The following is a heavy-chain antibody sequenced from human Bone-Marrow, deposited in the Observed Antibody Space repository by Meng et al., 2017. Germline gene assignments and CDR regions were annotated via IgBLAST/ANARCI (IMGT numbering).Heavy chain of an antibody. CDR2: INHSGST. D-gene: IGHD1-1*01. CDR3: ARGTRPLLFQH. V-gene: IGHV4-34*01. Sequence: QLHEACLGLLNPQEPLSLSCAVYGGSFSGYYWSWIRQTPGKGLEWIGEINHSGSTNYNPSLKSRVTISVDTSKNQFSLKLSSVTAADTAVYYCARGTRPLLFQHWGQGTLVTVSS. CDR1: GGSFSGYY. J-gene: IGHJ1*01.